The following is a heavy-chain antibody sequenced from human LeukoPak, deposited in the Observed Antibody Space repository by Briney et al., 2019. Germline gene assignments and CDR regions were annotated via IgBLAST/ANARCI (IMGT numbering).Heavy chain of an antibody. Sequence: GGSLRLSCAASGFTFSSYVMSWVRHAPGKGLEWVSTISINGGGTYYADSVKGRFTISRDNSKNTLYLQMNSLRAEDTAVYYCAKTNGAAAGDDAFDIWGQGTMVTVSS. CDR2: ISINGGGT. V-gene: IGHV3-23*01. CDR3: AKTNGAAAGDDAFDI. D-gene: IGHD6-13*01. J-gene: IGHJ3*02. CDR1: GFTFSSYV.